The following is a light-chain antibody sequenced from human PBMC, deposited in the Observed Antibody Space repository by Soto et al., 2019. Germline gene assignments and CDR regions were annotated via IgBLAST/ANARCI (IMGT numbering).Light chain of an antibody. V-gene: IGKV1-39*01. Sequence: DIQMTQSPSSLSAPVGDRVTITCRASQSISSYLNWYQQKPGKAPTLLIYAASSLQSGVPSRFSGSGSGTEFSLTISSLQPEDFSTYYCQQSYSTPPLTFGGGTKVEIK. CDR2: AAS. CDR1: QSISSY. J-gene: IGKJ4*01. CDR3: QQSYSTPPLT.